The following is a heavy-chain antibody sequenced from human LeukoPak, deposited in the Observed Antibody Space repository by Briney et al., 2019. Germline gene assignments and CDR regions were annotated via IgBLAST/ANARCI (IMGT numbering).Heavy chain of an antibody. Sequence: GGSLRLSCAASGFTFSSYSMNWVRQAPGKGLEWVSSISSSSSYIYYADSVKGRFTISRDNAKNTLYLQMNSLRAEDTAVYYCARSRPKSSGWYFDYWGQGTLVTVSS. CDR1: GFTFSSYS. CDR3: ARSRPKSSGWYFDY. J-gene: IGHJ4*02. CDR2: ISSSSSYI. D-gene: IGHD6-19*01. V-gene: IGHV3-21*01.